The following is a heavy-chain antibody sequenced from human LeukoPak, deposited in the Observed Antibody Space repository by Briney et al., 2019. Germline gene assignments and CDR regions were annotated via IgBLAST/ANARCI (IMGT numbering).Heavy chain of an antibody. D-gene: IGHD6-19*01. CDR1: GGTFSSYA. CDR3: ARDPMEQLQIAVAQYFQH. J-gene: IGHJ1*01. V-gene: IGHV1-69*13. Sequence: ASVKVSCKASGGTFSSYAISWVRQAPGQGLEWMGGIIPIFGTANYAQKFQGRVTITADESTSTAYMELSSLRSEDTAVYYCARDPMEQLQIAVAQYFQHWGQGTLVTVSS. CDR2: IIPIFGTA.